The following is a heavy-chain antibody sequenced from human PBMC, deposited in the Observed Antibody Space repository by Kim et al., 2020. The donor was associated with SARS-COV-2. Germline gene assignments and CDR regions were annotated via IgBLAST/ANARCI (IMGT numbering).Heavy chain of an antibody. D-gene: IGHD4-17*01. V-gene: IGHV7-4-1*02. CDR1: GYTFTSYA. CDR2: INTNTGNP. Sequence: ASVKVSCKASGYTFTSYAMNWVRQAPGQGLEWMGWINTNTGNPTYAQGFTGRFVFSLDTSVSTAYLQISSLKAEDTAVYYCASSYGDYGTGTYYYYGMDVWGQGTTVTVSS. CDR3: ASSYGDYGTGTYYYYGMDV. J-gene: IGHJ6*02.